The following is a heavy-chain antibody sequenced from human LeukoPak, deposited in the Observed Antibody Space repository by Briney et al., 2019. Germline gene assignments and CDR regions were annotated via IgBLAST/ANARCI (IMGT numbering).Heavy chain of an antibody. Sequence: SGTLSLTCTVSGGSISSSSYYWGWIRQPPGKGLEWIGSIYYSGSTYYNPSLKSRVTISVDTSKNQFSLKLSSVTAADTAVYYCARLAWELLDYFDYWGQGTLVTVSS. CDR2: IYYSGST. V-gene: IGHV4-39*01. J-gene: IGHJ4*02. CDR1: GGSISSSSYY. D-gene: IGHD1-26*01. CDR3: ARLAWELLDYFDY.